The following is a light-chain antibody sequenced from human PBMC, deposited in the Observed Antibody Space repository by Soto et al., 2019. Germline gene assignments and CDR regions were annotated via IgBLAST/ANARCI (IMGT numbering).Light chain of an antibody. CDR2: GAS. CDR1: QSVSSN. Sequence: EIVMTQSPATLSVSPGERATLSCRASQSVSSNLAWYQQKPGQAPRLLIYGASTRATGIPARFSGSGSGTKFTLTISSLQSEDFAVYYCQQYNKWPPWRFGQGTKVEIK. J-gene: IGKJ1*01. CDR3: QQYNKWPPWR. V-gene: IGKV3-15*01.